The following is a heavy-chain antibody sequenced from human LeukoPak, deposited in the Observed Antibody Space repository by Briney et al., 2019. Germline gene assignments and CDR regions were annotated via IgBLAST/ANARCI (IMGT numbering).Heavy chain of an antibody. D-gene: IGHD2-15*01. CDR3: ARDSKVVAATPANWFDP. CDR1: GYTFTSYG. V-gene: IGHV1-18*01. CDR2: ISAYNGNT. J-gene: IGHJ5*02. Sequence: ASVKVSCKASGYTFTSYGISWVRQAPGQGLEWMGWISAYNGNTNYAQKLQGRVTMTTDTSTSTAYMELRSLRSDDTAVYYCARDSKVVAATPANWFDPWGQGTLVTVSS.